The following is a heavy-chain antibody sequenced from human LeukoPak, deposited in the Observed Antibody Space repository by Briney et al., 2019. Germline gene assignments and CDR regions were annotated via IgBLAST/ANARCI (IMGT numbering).Heavy chain of an antibody. D-gene: IGHD3-22*01. Sequence: GGSLRLSCAASGFTFSSYSMNWVRQAPGKGLEWVSYISGSGSFIYYADSVKGRFTISRDNAKNSLYLQMNSLRAEDTAVYYCAREPYYHDSSGYVSDYWGQGTLVTVSS. J-gene: IGHJ4*02. V-gene: IGHV3-21*05. CDR3: AREPYYHDSSGYVSDY. CDR2: ISGSGSFI. CDR1: GFTFSSYS.